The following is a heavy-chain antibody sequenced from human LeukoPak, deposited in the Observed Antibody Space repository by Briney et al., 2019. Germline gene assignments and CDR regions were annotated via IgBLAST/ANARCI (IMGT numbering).Heavy chain of an antibody. CDR1: GGSISSYY. CDR3: ARDWVYCSGGSCYSLAAFDI. D-gene: IGHD2-15*01. V-gene: IGHV4-59*01. J-gene: IGHJ3*02. Sequence: SETLSLTCTVSGGSISSYYWIWIRQPPGKGLEWIGYIYYSGSTNYNPSLKSRVTISVDTSKNQFSLKLSSVTAADTAVYYCARDWVYCSGGSCYSLAAFDIWGQGTMVTVSS. CDR2: IYYSGST.